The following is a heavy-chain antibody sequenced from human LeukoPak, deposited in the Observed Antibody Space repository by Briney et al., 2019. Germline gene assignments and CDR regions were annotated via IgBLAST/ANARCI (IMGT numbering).Heavy chain of an antibody. CDR2: IYYSGST. J-gene: IGHJ4*02. D-gene: IGHD1-26*01. V-gene: IGHV4-39*07. CDR3: ARESYSGRAFDY. Sequence: PSETLSLTCTVFGGSIRSSSYYWGWIRQPAGKGLEWIGIIYYSGSTYYNPSLKSRVTISVDTSKNQFSLKLSSVTAADTAVYYCARESYSGRAFDYWGQGTLVTVSS. CDR1: GGSIRSSSYY.